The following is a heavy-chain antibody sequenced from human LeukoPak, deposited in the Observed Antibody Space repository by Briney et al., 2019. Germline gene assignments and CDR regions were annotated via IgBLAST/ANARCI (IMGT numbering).Heavy chain of an antibody. D-gene: IGHD6-13*01. V-gene: IGHV3-23*01. CDR2: IGDTGFTT. Sequence: GGSLRLSCTASGFTFSRNALSWVRRSPGKGLEWVSAIGDTGFTTYYADSVRGRFTTSRDNSRNTLYLQMSSLRVEDTAVYYCAKDSAAGTWDDWGQGTLVTVSS. CDR3: AKDSAAGTWDD. J-gene: IGHJ4*02. CDR1: GFTFSRNA.